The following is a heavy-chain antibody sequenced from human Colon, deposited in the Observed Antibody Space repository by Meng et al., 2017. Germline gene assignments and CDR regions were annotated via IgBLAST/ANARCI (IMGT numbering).Heavy chain of an antibody. D-gene: IGHD1-7*01. CDR3: GRDQGRELINH. J-gene: IGHJ4*02. V-gene: IGHV4-4*02. CDR1: GDSISSDIW. CDR2: VYHRGDT. Sequence: QVQGPGSGPGLGKPSGPLSLTGTVSGDSISSDIWWSWGRQPPGKGLEWIGEVYHRGDTNYNPSLKSRVDISVDKSKNQFYLSLFSVTAADTAVYYCGRDQGRELINHWGQGTLVTVSS.